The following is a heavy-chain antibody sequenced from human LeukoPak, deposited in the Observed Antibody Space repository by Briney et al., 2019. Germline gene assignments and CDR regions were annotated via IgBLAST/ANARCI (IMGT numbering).Heavy chain of an antibody. Sequence: PGGSLRLSCAASGFTFSSYAMHWVRQAPGKGLEWVAVISYDGSNKYYADSVKGRFTISRDNSKNTLYLQMNSLRAEDTAVYYCAREDYYYDNWGQGTLVTVSS. J-gene: IGHJ4*02. CDR3: AREDYYYDN. CDR2: ISYDGSNK. CDR1: GFTFSSYA. V-gene: IGHV3-30-3*01. D-gene: IGHD3-22*01.